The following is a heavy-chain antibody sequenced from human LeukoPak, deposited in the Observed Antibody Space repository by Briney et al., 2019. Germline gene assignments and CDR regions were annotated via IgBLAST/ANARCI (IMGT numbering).Heavy chain of an antibody. CDR1: GGSISSGSYY. CDR3: AGEGSRYCSGGSCYFS. Sequence: PSQTLSLTCTVSGGSISSGSYYWSWIRQPAGKGLEGIGRIYTSGSTNYNPSLKSRVTISVDTSKTQYSLKLSSVTAADTAEYYCAGEGSRYCSGGSCYFSWGQGTLVTVSS. V-gene: IGHV4-61*02. CDR2: IYTSGST. D-gene: IGHD2-15*01. J-gene: IGHJ5*02.